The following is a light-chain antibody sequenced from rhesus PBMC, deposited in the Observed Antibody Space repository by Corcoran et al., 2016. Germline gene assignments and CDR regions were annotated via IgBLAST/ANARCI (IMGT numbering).Light chain of an antibody. V-gene: IGLV2-23*01. J-gene: IGLJ1*01. CDR3: SSYAGSNTFI. Sequence: QAALTQPPSVSGSPGQSVTISCTGTSSDIGGYNYVSWYQQHPGKAPNLMIYDVSKRPSGVSDRFSGSKSGNTASLTISGLQAEDEAYYYCSSYAGSNTFIFGGGTRLTVL. CDR1: SSDIGGYNY. CDR2: DVS.